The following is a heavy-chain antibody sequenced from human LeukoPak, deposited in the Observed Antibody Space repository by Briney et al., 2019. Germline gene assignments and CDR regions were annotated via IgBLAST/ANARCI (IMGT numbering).Heavy chain of an antibody. CDR1: GADLSGHF. D-gene: IGHD4-4*01. V-gene: IGHV3-7*01. Sequence: PGGSLRLSCEASGADLSGHFMRCVRQAPGEGVEWVAAITQGGSGGYYVDPVKGRFTISRDDDKNSLDLQMNSLRVEDTAVYYCARLQSYAFAIWGQGTVVTVSA. J-gene: IGHJ3*02. CDR2: ITQGGSGG. CDR3: ARLQSYAFAI.